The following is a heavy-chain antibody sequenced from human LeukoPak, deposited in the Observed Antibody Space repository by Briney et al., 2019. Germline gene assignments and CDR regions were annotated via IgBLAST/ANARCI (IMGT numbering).Heavy chain of an antibody. CDR3: TKWSGFGDD. Sequence: LPGGSLRLSCAASGFTVSSNYMSWVRQAPGKGLEWVSVIYSGGSTFYADSVKGRFTISRDNSRNTLYLQMSSLRPEDTAVYYCTKWSGFGDDWGQGTLVTVSS. CDR2: IYSGGST. D-gene: IGHD3-10*01. V-gene: IGHV3-53*01. CDR1: GFTVSSNY. J-gene: IGHJ4*02.